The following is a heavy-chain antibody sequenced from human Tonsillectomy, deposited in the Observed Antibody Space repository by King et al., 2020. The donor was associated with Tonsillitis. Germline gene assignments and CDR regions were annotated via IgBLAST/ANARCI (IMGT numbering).Heavy chain of an antibody. D-gene: IGHD4-11*01. CDR1: RDTFTTYA. CDR2: INPFRNAV. Sequence: QLVQSGAEVKKPGSSVKVSCTTSRDTFTTYAFSWVRQAPGQGLEWMGRINPFRNAVKTAQKFQGRVTITADTWSSTTYMEMNSLGSEDTAVYYCVRDFLGDYRPTEFTYYMDVWGRGTRVTVSS. V-gene: IGHV1-69*06. CDR3: VRDFLGDYRPTEFTYYMDV. J-gene: IGHJ6*03.